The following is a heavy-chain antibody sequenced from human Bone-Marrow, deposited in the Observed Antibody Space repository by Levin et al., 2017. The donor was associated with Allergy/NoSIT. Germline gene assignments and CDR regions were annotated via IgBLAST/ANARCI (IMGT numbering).Heavy chain of an antibody. D-gene: IGHD3-22*01. CDR3: ARENYDTSGQRLPLDS. CDR2: SSAYNGRT. V-gene: IGHV1-18*01. Sequence: GESLKISCKASGYTFSSYVISWVRQVPGQGLEWMGWSSAYNGRTKYVQNFEDRVNMTTDRSTSTAYMELRSLGSGDTAVYYCARENYDTSGQRLPLDSWGQGTLVTVSS. CDR1: GYTFSSYV. J-gene: IGHJ4*02.